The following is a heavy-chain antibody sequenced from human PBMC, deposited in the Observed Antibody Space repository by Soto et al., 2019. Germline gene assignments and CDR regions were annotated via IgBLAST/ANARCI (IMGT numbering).Heavy chain of an antibody. V-gene: IGHV3-23*01. D-gene: IGHD3-10*01. CDR1: GFTFSSYA. CDR2: ISGSGGSK. Sequence: EVQLLESGGGLVQPGGSLRLSCAASGFTFSSYAMSWVRQAPGKGLEWVSAISGSGGSKYYADSVKGRFTISRDNSKNTLYLQMNSLRAEDTAVYYWARVGITMVRGVIDHWGQGTLVTVSS. CDR3: ARVGITMVRGVIDH. J-gene: IGHJ5*02.